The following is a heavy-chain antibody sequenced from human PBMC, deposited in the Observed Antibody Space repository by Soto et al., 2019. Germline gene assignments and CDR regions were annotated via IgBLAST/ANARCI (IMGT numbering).Heavy chain of an antibody. CDR3: ARDGEYYDILTGWPY. CDR1: GYTLTGYY. V-gene: IGHV1-2*02. D-gene: IGHD3-9*01. CDR2: INPNSGGT. J-gene: IGHJ4*02. Sequence: GXSVKGSCKASGYTLTGYYMHWVRQAPGQGLEWMGWINPNSGGTNYAQKFQGRVTMTRDTSISTAYMELSRLRSDDTAVYYCARDGEYYDILTGWPYWGQGTLVTASS.